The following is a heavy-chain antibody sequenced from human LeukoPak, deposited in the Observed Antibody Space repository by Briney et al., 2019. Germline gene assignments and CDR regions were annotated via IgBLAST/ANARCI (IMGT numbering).Heavy chain of an antibody. V-gene: IGHV3-30*02. CDR1: GFTFSSYG. Sequence: GGSLRLSCAASGFTFSSYGMHWVRQAPGKGLEWVASIRYDGSNKYYADSVKGRFTISRDNSKNTLYLQMNSLKTEDTAVYYCTTRGGSFSIFDYWGQGTLVTVSS. CDR2: IRYDGSNK. D-gene: IGHD1-26*01. CDR3: TTRGGSFSIFDY. J-gene: IGHJ4*02.